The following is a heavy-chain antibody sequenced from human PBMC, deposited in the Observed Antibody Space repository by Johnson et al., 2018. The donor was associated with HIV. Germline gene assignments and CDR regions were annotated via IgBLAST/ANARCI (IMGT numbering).Heavy chain of an antibody. D-gene: IGHD3-22*01. J-gene: IGHJ3*02. CDR3: ARQLKYYYDSSGYYYLSSAAFDI. Sequence: QVQLVESGGGLVQPGGSLRLSCAASGFTLSSYAMHWVRQAPGKGLEWVAVISYDGSKIYYADSVKGRFTMSRDNSKNTLYLQMNSLRAEDTAVYYCARQLKYYYDSSGYYYLSSAAFDIWGQGTMVTVSS. CDR2: ISYDGSKI. V-gene: IGHV3-30*04. CDR1: GFTLSSYA.